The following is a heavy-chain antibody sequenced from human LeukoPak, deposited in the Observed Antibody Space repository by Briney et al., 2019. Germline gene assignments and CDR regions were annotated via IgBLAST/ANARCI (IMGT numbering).Heavy chain of an antibody. Sequence: SETLSLTCTVSGGSISSYYWSWIRQPPGKGLEWIGYIYYSGSTNYNPSLKSRVTISVDTSKNQFSLKLSSVTAADTAVYYCARTSGDYYYYMDVWGKGTTVTVSS. CDR1: GGSISSYY. CDR2: IYYSGST. V-gene: IGHV4-59*01. J-gene: IGHJ6*03. D-gene: IGHD3-10*01. CDR3: ARTSGDYYYYMDV.